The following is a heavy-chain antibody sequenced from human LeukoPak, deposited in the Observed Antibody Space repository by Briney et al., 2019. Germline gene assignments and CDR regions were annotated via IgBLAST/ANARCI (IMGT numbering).Heavy chain of an antibody. J-gene: IGHJ4*02. D-gene: IGHD6-13*01. CDR1: GYTFTSYD. V-gene: IGHV1-8*01. CDR2: MNPNSGNT. CDR3: ARDSSSWSSRTFDY. Sequence: ASVKVSCKASGYTFTSYDINWVGQATGQGLEWMGWMNPNSGNTGDAKKLQGRVTMTRNTSISTAYMELSSLRSEDTAVYYCARDSSSWSSRTFDYWGQGTLVTVSS.